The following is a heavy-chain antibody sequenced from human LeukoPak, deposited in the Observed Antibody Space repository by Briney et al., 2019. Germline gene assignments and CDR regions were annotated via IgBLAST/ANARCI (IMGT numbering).Heavy chain of an antibody. CDR3: ARAHCTNGVCYCMDV. Sequence: GGSLRLSCAASGFTFSDYYMSWIRQAPGKGLEWVSYISSSGSTIYYADSVRGRFTISRDNAKNSLYLQMNSLRAEDTAVYYCARAHCTNGVCYCMDVWGKGTTVTVSS. J-gene: IGHJ6*03. D-gene: IGHD2-8*01. CDR2: ISSSGSTI. V-gene: IGHV3-11*04. CDR1: GFTFSDYY.